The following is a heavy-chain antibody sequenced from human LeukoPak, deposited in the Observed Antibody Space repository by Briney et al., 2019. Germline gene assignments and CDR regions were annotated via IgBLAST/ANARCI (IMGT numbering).Heavy chain of an antibody. D-gene: IGHD2-15*01. J-gene: IGHJ4*02. CDR2: IALSSIGYSSDHR. V-gene: IGHV3-11*05. Sequence: GGALKHSRAASGFTFSAYYMTWIRPAPGKGLEWVSSIALSSIGYSSDHRKYGDSVKGRFTISRDNDKNSLYLQMDSLRAEETAVYFCAREDSFTPHSWGQGTLVTVSS. CDR3: AREDSFTPHS. CDR1: GFTFSAYY.